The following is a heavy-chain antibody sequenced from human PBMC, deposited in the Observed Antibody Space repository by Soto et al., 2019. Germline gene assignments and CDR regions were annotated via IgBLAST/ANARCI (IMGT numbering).Heavy chain of an antibody. CDR3: ARASPSLAFDI. J-gene: IGHJ3*02. V-gene: IGHV3-21*01. D-gene: IGHD6-6*01. Sequence: GGSLRLSCAASGFTFSTYSMNWVRQAPGKGLEWVSSISSSSSYIYYADSMKGRFTISRDNAKNSLYLQMNSLRAEDTAVYYCARASPSLAFDIWGQGTMVTVSS. CDR2: ISSSSSYI. CDR1: GFTFSTYS.